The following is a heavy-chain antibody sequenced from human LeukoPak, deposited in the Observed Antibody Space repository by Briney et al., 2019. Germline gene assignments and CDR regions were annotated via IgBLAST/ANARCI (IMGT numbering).Heavy chain of an antibody. V-gene: IGHV4-30-4*08. CDR3: ARLAYYDYVWGSYRSDY. D-gene: IGHD3-16*02. J-gene: IGHJ4*02. CDR2: IYYSGST. Sequence: SETLSLTCTVSGGSISSGDYYWSWIRQPPGKGLEWIGYIYYSGSTYYNPSLKSRVTISVDTSKNQFSLKLSSVTAADTAVYYCARLAYYDYVWGSYRSDYWGQGTLVTVSS. CDR1: GGSISSGDYY.